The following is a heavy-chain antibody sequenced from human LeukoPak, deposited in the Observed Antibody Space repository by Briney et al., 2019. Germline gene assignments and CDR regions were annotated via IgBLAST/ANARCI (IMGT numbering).Heavy chain of an antibody. CDR3: ARGRSSGRIDY. D-gene: IGHD6-19*01. V-gene: IGHV1-2*02. CDR2: INPNSGGT. Sequence: ASVKVSCKASRYTFTGDYMHWVRQAPGQGLEWMGWINPNSGGTNYVQKFQGRVTMTRDTSISTAYMELSRLRSDDTAVYYCARGRSSGRIDYWGQGTLVTVSS. CDR1: RYTFTGDY. J-gene: IGHJ4*02.